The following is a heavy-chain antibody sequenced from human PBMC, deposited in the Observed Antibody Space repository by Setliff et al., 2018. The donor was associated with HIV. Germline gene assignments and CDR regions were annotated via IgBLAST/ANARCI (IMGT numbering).Heavy chain of an antibody. CDR1: GGTFSSYA. Sequence: ASVKVSCKASGGTFSSYAISWVRQAPGRGLEWMGGIIPMFGTTNYAQKFQGRVTITADESTSTAYMELSSLRSEDTAVYYCARKRLPGGPLDLWGRGTLVTVSS. J-gene: IGHJ2*01. D-gene: IGHD2-15*01. V-gene: IGHV1-69*13. CDR3: ARKRLPGGPLDL. CDR2: IIPMFGTT.